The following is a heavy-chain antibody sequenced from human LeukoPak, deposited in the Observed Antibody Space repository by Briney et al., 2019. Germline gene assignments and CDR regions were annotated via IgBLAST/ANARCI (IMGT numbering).Heavy chain of an antibody. CDR3: ARDYWGPFDY. J-gene: IGHJ4*02. CDR2: IYRDGST. D-gene: IGHD3-16*01. Sequence: AAGSLRLSCAASGFTVSSIHMSWVRQAPGKGLEWVSVIYRDGSTNYADSVKGRFTISGDNAKNTVYLQMNGLRAEDTAMYYCARDYWGPFDYWGQGTPVTVSS. V-gene: IGHV3-66*01. CDR1: GFTVSSIH.